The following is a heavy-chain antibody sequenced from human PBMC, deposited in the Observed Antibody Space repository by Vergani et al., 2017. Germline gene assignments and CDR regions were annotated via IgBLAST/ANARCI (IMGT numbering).Heavy chain of an antibody. CDR3: ARVRGDRYFDY. CDR1: GFTFSSYD. Sequence: EVQLVESGGGLVQPGGSLRLSCAASGFTFSSYDMHWVRQATGKGLEWVSAIGTAGDTYYPGSVKGRFTISRENAKNTLYLQMNSLRAEDTAVYYCARVRGDRYFDYWGQGTLVTVSS. J-gene: IGHJ4*02. V-gene: IGHV3-13*01. D-gene: IGHD2-21*01. CDR2: IGTAGDT.